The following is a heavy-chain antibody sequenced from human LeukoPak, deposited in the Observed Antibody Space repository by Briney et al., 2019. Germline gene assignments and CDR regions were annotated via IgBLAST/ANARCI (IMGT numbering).Heavy chain of an antibody. Sequence: PGGSLRLSCAASGFTFSSYWMHWVRQAPGKGLVWVSRINRDGSSTSYADSVKGRYTISRDNAKSTLYLQMNSLRAEDTAVYYCARVGDYYGSSGYYRFDYWGQGTLVTVSS. CDR2: INRDGSST. V-gene: IGHV3-74*01. D-gene: IGHD3-22*01. J-gene: IGHJ4*02. CDR1: GFTFSSYW. CDR3: ARVGDYYGSSGYYRFDY.